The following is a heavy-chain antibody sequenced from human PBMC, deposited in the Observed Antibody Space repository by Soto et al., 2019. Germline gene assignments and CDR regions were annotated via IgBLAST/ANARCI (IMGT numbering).Heavy chain of an antibody. CDR2: IICSGGST. CDR3: AKALPLYSSSSGGGY. CDR1: GFTFSSYA. D-gene: IGHD6-6*01. V-gene: IGHV3-23*01. J-gene: IGHJ4*02. Sequence: GGSLRLSCAASGFTFSSYAMSWVRQTPGKGLELVSAIICSGGSTYYADSVKGRFTISRDNSKNTLYLQMNSLRAEDTAVYYCAKALPLYSSSSGGGYWGQGTLVTVSS.